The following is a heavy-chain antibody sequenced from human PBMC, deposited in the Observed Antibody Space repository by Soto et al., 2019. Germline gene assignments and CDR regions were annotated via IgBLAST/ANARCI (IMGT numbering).Heavy chain of an antibody. CDR3: ARVVGSSSSWYEFDY. Sequence: SETLSLTCTVSGGSVSSGSYYWSWIRQPPGKGLEWIGYIYYSGSTNYNPSLKSRVTISVDTSKNQFSLKLSSVTAADTAVYYCARVVGSSSSWYEFDYWGQGTLVTVPS. J-gene: IGHJ4*02. D-gene: IGHD6-13*01. V-gene: IGHV4-61*01. CDR1: GGSVSSGSYY. CDR2: IYYSGST.